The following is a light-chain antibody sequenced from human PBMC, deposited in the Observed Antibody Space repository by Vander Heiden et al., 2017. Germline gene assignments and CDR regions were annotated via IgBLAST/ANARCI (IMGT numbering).Light chain of an antibody. CDR3: SSDTSSSTLV. CDR2: EVS. V-gene: IGLV2-14*01. Sequence: QSALTQPASVSGFPGQSITISCTGTSSDVGGYNYVSWYQQHPGKAHKLMIYEVSKRPSGVSNRFSGSKSGNTASLTISGRQAEDEADYYCSSDTSSSTLVFGTGTKVTVL. J-gene: IGLJ1*01. CDR1: SSDVGGYNY.